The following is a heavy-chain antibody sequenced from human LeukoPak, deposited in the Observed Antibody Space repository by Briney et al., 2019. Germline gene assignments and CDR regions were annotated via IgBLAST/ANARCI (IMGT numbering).Heavy chain of an antibody. CDR2: INHSGST. CDR3: ARRVSARAADY. V-gene: IGHV4-34*01. Sequence: SETLSLTCAVYGGSFSGYYWSWIRQPPGKGLEWIGEINHSGSTNYNPSLKSRVTISVDTSKSQFSLKLSSVTAADTAVYYCARRVSARAADYWGQGTLVTVSS. CDR1: GGSFSGYY. J-gene: IGHJ4*02. D-gene: IGHD6-13*01.